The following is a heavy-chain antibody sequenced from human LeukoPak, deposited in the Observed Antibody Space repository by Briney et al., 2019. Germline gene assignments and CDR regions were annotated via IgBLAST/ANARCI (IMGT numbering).Heavy chain of an antibody. CDR1: GFTFSNYW. CDR3: ARGSPNFDY. Sequence: GGSLRLSCAASGFTFSNYWMSWVRQAPEKGLEWVANIKEDGSEKYYVESVEGRFTISRDNAKTSLYLQMNSLRADDTAVYYCARGSPNFDYWGQGTLVTVSS. J-gene: IGHJ4*02. CDR2: IKEDGSEK. V-gene: IGHV3-7*01.